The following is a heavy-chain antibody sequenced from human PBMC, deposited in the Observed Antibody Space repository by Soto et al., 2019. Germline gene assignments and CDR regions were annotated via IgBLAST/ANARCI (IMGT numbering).Heavy chain of an antibody. V-gene: IGHV4-59*01. Sequence: SETLSLTCTVSGGSISSYYWSWIRQPPGKGLEWIGYIHYSGSTNYNPSLKSRVTISADTSKNQFSLKLSSVTAADTAVYYCARDRGSDYGDLYPFDYWGQGTLVTVSS. CDR2: IHYSGST. CDR3: ARDRGSDYGDLYPFDY. CDR1: GGSISSYY. J-gene: IGHJ4*02. D-gene: IGHD4-17*01.